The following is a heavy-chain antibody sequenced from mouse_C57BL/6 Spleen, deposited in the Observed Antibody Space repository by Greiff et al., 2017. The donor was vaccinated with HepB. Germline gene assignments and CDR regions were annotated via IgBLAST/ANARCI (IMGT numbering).Heavy chain of an antibody. CDR3: ARYGGAYWYFDV. CDR2: IYPGSGNT. Sequence: VQLQESGAELVRPGASVKLSCKASGYTFTDDYINWVKQRPGQGLEWIARIYPGSGNTYYNEKFKGKATLTAEKSSSTAYMQLSSLTSEDSAVYFCARYGGAYWYFDVWGTGTTVTVSS. CDR1: GYTFTDDY. V-gene: IGHV1-76*01. J-gene: IGHJ1*03. D-gene: IGHD1-1*01.